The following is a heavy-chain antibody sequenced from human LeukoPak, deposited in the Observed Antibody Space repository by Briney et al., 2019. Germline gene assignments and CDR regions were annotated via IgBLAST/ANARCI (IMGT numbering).Heavy chain of an antibody. J-gene: IGHJ6*03. CDR3: ARNMLGYNYHYMDV. CDR1: GLTISSYS. D-gene: IGHD2-8*01. CDR2: ISSSSSYI. Sequence: GGSLRLSCAASGLTISSYSMNWVRQAPGKGLEWVSSISSSSSYIYYADSVKGRFTISRHNAKNSLYLQMNSLSAEDTALYYCARNMLGYNYHYMDVWGKGTTVTVSS. V-gene: IGHV3-21*01.